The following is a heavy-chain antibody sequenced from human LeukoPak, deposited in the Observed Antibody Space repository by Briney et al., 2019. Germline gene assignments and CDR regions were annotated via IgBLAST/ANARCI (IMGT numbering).Heavy chain of an antibody. Sequence: ASVKVSCKASGGTFSSYAISWVRQAPGQGLEWMGGIIPIFGTANYAQKFQGRVTITADESTSTAYMELSSLRSEDTAVYYCARDGECCSSTSCANWFDPWGQGTLVTVSS. J-gene: IGHJ5*02. CDR1: GGTFSSYA. CDR3: ARDGECCSSTSCANWFDP. CDR2: IIPIFGTA. D-gene: IGHD2-2*01. V-gene: IGHV1-69*13.